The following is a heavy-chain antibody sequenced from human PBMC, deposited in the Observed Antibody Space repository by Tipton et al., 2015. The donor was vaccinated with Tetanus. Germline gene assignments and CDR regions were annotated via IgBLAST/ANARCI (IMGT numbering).Heavy chain of an antibody. Sequence: TLSLTCAVYGGSFSGYYWSWIRQPPGKGLEWIGEINHSGSTNYNPSLKSRVTISVDTSKNQFSLKLSSVTAADTAVYYCARGLGYCSGGSCREGLDYWGQGTLVTVSS. CDR2: INHSGST. J-gene: IGHJ4*02. CDR3: ARGLGYCSGGSCREGLDY. D-gene: IGHD2-15*01. V-gene: IGHV4-34*01. CDR1: GGSFSGYY.